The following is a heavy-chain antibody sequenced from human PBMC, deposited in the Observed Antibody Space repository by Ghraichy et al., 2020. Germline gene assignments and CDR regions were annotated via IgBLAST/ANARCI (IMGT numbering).Heavy chain of an antibody. V-gene: IGHV1-2*02. CDR2: INPNSGGT. CDR3: ARDLWSTYYDFWTVQVAGKFDP. CDR1: GYTFTDYY. Sequence: ASVKVSCTASGYTFTDYYMHWVRQAPGQGLEWMGWINPNSGGTNYAQKFQARATMTRDTSISTAYMELTRLTSDDTAMYYCARDLWSTYYDFWTVQVAGKFDPWGQGTLVTVSS. D-gene: IGHD3/OR15-3a*01. J-gene: IGHJ5*02.